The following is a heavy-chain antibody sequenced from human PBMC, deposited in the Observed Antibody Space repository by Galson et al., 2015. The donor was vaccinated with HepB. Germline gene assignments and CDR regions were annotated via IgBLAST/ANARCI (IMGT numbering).Heavy chain of an antibody. D-gene: IGHD6-13*01. CDR3: ARVCGYSSSQLIKDRYYFDY. V-gene: IGHV4-4*02. Sequence: SETLSPTCAVSGGSISSSNWWSWVRQPPGKGLEWIGEIYHSGSTNYNPSLKSRVTISVDKSKNQFSLKLSSVTATDTAVYYCARVCGYSSSQLIKDRYYFDYWGQGTLVTVSS. CDR2: IYHSGST. J-gene: IGHJ4*02. CDR1: GGSISSSNW.